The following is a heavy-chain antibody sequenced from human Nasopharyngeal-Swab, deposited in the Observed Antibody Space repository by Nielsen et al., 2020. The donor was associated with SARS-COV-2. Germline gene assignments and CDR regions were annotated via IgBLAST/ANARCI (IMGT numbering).Heavy chain of an antibody. J-gene: IGHJ4*02. CDR1: GFTLSTYW. V-gene: IGHV3-74*01. CDR2: INEDGSIR. Sequence: GGSLRLSCAASGFTLSTYWMHWVRQVPGKGLVWVSRINEDGSIRDYADSVKGRFTISRDNGKNTLYLQMNSLRGEDTAVYYCVKHQGSSSDQWGQGTLVTVSS. CDR3: VKHQGSSSDQ.